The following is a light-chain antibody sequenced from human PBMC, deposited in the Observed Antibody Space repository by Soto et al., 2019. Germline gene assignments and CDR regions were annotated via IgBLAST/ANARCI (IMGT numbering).Light chain of an antibody. CDR2: SQX. CDR3: HQYNHWLPWT. V-gene: IGKV3-15*01. J-gene: IGKJ1*01. CDR1: XSGSRK. Sequence: IVIGRSPATLSLSPVKRGTLSCRGSXSGSRKLDFYQQRPGQATRLXIYSQXTRATGIPARFSGSGSGKEFTLTISSLQSEDFAVYYCHQYNHWLPWTFGQGTKVDI.